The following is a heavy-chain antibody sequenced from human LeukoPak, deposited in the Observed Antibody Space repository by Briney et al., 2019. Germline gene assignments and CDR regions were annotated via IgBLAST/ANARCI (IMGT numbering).Heavy chain of an antibody. CDR2: ISSSSSYI. CDR3: ARDPTYCSSTSCSSFDY. V-gene: IGHV3-21*01. D-gene: IGHD2-2*01. CDR1: GFTFSSYS. Sequence: GGSLRLSCAASGFTFSSYSMNWVRQAPGKGLEWVSSISSSSSYIYYADSVKGRFTISRDNAKNSLYLQMNSLRAEDTAVYYCARDPTYCSSTSCSSFDYWGQGTLVTVSS. J-gene: IGHJ4*02.